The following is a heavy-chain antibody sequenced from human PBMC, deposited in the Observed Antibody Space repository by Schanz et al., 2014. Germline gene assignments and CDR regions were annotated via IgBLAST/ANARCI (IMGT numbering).Heavy chain of an antibody. CDR3: AREFHGYGPHLDY. CDR1: GFTFSSYD. D-gene: IGHD5-12*01. J-gene: IGHJ4*02. V-gene: IGHV3-7*01. CDR2: IKQGESEK. Sequence: EMQLVESGGGLIQPGGSLRLSCVASGFTFSSYDVFWVRQARGEGLGGVANIKQGESEKYYVDSGKGRCTVSRDNSKNTLYLQLNSLRAEDTAVYYCAREFHGYGPHLDYWGQGSLVTVSS.